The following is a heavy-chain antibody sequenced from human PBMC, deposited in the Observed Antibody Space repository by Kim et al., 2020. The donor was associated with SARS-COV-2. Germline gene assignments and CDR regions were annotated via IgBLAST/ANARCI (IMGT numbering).Heavy chain of an antibody. Sequence: TNYHPSLESRVTLSVDTSKTQFSLRLSSVTAADTDVYYCARSFWSGSHDYWGQGTLVTVSS. D-gene: IGHD3-3*01. V-gene: IGHV4-59*01. J-gene: IGHJ4*02. CDR2: T. CDR3: ARSFWSGSHDY.